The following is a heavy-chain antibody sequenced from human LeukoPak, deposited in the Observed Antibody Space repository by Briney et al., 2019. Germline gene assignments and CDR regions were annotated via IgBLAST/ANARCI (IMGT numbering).Heavy chain of an antibody. CDR2: INPNSGGT. Sequence: ASVKVSCKASGYTFTGYYMHWVRQAPGQGLEWMGWINPNSGGTNYAQKFQGRVTMTRDTSISTAYMELSRLRSDDTAVYYCARGGRQQLERDYYYYIDVWGKGTTVTVSS. V-gene: IGHV1-2*02. CDR3: ARGGRQQLERDYYYYIDV. D-gene: IGHD6-13*01. J-gene: IGHJ6*03. CDR1: GYTFTGYY.